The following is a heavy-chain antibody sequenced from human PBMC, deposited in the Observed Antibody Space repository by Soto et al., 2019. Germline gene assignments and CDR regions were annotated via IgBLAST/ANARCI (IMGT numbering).Heavy chain of an antibody. CDR3: ARVGGYDILTGPLDY. CDR1: GFTFSSYW. J-gene: IGHJ4*02. V-gene: IGHV3-7*03. CDR2: IKQDGSEK. Sequence: GGSLRLSCAASGFTFSSYWMSWVRQAPGKGLEWVANIKQDGSEKYYVDSVKGRFTISRDNAKNSLYLQMNSLRAEDTAVYYCARVGGYDILTGPLDYWGQGTLVTVSS. D-gene: IGHD3-9*01.